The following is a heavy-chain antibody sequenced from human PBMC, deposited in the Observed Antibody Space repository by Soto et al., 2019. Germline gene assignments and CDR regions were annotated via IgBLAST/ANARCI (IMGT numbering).Heavy chain of an antibody. CDR2: FDPEDGET. J-gene: IGHJ6*02. Sequence: ASVKVSCKVSGYTLTELSMHWVRQAPGKGLEWMGGFDPEDGETIYAQKFQGRVTMTEDTSTDTAYMELSSLRSEDTAVYYCATVDMVRGVISPSYYYYGMDVWGQGTTVTVSS. CDR1: GYTLTELS. D-gene: IGHD3-10*01. CDR3: ATVDMVRGVISPSYYYYGMDV. V-gene: IGHV1-24*01.